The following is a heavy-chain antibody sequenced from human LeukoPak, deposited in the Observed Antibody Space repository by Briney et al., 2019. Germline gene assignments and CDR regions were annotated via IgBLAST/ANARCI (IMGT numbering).Heavy chain of an antibody. CDR2: IYTSGST. V-gene: IGHV4-4*07. J-gene: IGHJ3*02. CDR3: ATPGYSSGWSDAFDI. D-gene: IGHD6-19*01. CDR1: GGSISSYY. Sequence: PSETLSLTCTVSGGSISSYYWSWIRQPAGKGLEWIGRIYTSGSTNYNPSLKSRVTISVDTSKNQFSLKLSSVTAADTAVYYCATPGYSSGWSDAFDIWGQGTMVTVSS.